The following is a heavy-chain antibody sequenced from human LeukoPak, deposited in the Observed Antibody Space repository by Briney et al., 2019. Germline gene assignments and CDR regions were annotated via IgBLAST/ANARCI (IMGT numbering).Heavy chain of an antibody. J-gene: IGHJ5*02. CDR1: GYTFTGYY. D-gene: IGHD6-13*01. CDR2: INPNSGGT. V-gene: IGHV1-2*02. Sequence: ASVMLSCKASGYTFTGYYMHWVRQAPGQGLEWMGWINPNSGGTNYAQKFQGRVTMTRDTSISTAYMELSRLRSDDTAVYYCARETRIAARTNWFDPRGQGTLVTVSS. CDR3: ARETRIAARTNWFDP.